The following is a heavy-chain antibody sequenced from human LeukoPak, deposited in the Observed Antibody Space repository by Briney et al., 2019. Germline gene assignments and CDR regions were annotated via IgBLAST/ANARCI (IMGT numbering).Heavy chain of an antibody. CDR1: GGSFSGYY. J-gene: IGHJ3*02. CDR3: ARTSITMVRGVNDAFDI. D-gene: IGHD3-10*01. CDR2: IYHSGST. Sequence: SETLSLTCAVYGGSFSGYYWSWIRQPPGKGLEWIGEIYHSGSTNYNPSLKSRVTISVDTSKNQFSLKLSSVTAADTAVYYCARTSITMVRGVNDAFDIWGQGTMVTVSS. V-gene: IGHV4-34*01.